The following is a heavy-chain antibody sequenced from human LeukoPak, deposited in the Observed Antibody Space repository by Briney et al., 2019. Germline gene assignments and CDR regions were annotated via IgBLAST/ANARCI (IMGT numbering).Heavy chain of an antibody. CDR1: GYSFTSYW. V-gene: IGHV5-10-1*01. J-gene: IGHJ4*02. Sequence: GESLKISCKGSGYSFTSYWISWVRQIPGKGLEWMGRIDPSDSYTNYSPSSQGHGTISTDKSISTAYLQWNSLKASDTAMYYCARRGSSGWYDYWGQGTLVTVSS. CDR2: IDPSDSYT. D-gene: IGHD6-19*01. CDR3: ARRGSSGWYDY.